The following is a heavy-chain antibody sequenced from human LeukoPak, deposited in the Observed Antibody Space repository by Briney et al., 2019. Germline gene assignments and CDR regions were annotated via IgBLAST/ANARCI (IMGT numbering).Heavy chain of an antibody. CDR3: ARAARPDY. D-gene: IGHD6-6*01. J-gene: IGHJ4*02. CDR2: INTDTGNP. CDR1: GYTFNTYA. V-gene: IGHV7-4-1*02. Sequence: GASVKVSCKAPGYTFNTYAMNWVRQAPGQGLEWMGWINTDTGNPMYAQGFTGRFVFSLDTSVNTTYLQISSLKPEDTAIYYCARAARPDYWGQGTLVTVSS.